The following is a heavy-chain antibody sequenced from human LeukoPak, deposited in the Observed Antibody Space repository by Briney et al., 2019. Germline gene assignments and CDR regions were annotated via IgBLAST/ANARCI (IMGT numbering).Heavy chain of an antibody. V-gene: IGHV1-18*01. D-gene: IGHD3-3*01. Sequence: ASVKVSCKASGYTFTSYGISWVRQAPGQGLEWMGWISAYNGNTNYAQKLQGRVTMTTDTSTSTAYMELRSLRSDDTAVYYCARDGGYDTIFGVVIISYHYYGMDVWGQGTTVTVSS. CDR1: GYTFTSYG. CDR2: ISAYNGNT. CDR3: ARDGGYDTIFGVVIISYHYYGMDV. J-gene: IGHJ6*02.